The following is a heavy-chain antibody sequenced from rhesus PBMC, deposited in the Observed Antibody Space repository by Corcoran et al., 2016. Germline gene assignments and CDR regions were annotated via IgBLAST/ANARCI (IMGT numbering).Heavy chain of an antibody. J-gene: IGHJ4*01. CDR2: ISGSSGST. D-gene: IGHD3-16*01. Sequence: QVQLQESGPGLVKPSETLSLTCAVSGGSISSSNWWSWIRQPPGKGLEWIGYISGSSGSTYYNPPRKSRVTISPDTSKNQFSLKLSSVTAADTAVYYCARTYYSGSYYPRSFDYWGQGVLVTVSS. CDR3: ARTYYSGSYYPRSFDY. CDR1: GGSISSSNW. V-gene: IGHV4-65*01.